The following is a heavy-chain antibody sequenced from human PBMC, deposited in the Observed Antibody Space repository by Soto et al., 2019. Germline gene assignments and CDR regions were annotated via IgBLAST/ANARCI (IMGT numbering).Heavy chain of an antibody. V-gene: IGHV3-23*01. Sequence: QPGGSLRLSCAASGFTFSSYAMSWVRQAPGKGLEWVSAISGSGGSTYYADSVKGRFTISRDNSKNTLYLQMNSLRAEDTAVYYCAKDPSYYYGSGVNWFDPWGQGTLVTVSS. CDR3: AKDPSYYYGSGVNWFDP. J-gene: IGHJ5*02. CDR2: ISGSGGST. CDR1: GFTFSSYA. D-gene: IGHD3-10*01.